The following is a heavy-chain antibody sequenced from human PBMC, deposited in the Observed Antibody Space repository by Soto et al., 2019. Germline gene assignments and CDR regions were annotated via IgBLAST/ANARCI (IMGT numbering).Heavy chain of an antibody. CDR3: ARGEDAFFYYGLDV. CDR2: IYYSGIT. CDR1: GVSISNSSYY. Sequence: ASETLSLTCTVSGVSISNSSYYWGWIRRPPGKGLEWIGTIYYSGITYYNPSLKSRVTISVDTSKNQFSLKLTSVTAADTAVYYCARGEDAFFYYGLDVWGQGITVTVSS. J-gene: IGHJ6*02. V-gene: IGHV4-39*07.